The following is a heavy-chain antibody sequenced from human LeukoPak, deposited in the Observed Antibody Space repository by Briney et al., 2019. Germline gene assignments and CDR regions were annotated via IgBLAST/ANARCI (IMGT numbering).Heavy chain of an antibody. J-gene: IGHJ4*02. D-gene: IGHD6-13*01. CDR3: ARVVQGQQLGRRVDY. V-gene: IGHV1-18*01. CDR1: GYTFTNYG. Sequence: ASVKVSFKASGYTFTNYGIRWVRPAPGQGLEWMGWISASGGNANYAQKFQGRVTMTTDKSTSTAYMELRSLRSDDTAVYYCARVVQGQQLGRRVDYWGQGTLVTVSS. CDR2: ISASGGNA.